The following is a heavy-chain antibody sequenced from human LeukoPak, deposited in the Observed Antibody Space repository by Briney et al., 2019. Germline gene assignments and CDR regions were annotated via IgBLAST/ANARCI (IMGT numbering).Heavy chain of an antibody. V-gene: IGHV3-30*18. CDR1: GFTFSSYG. J-gene: IGHJ3*02. Sequence: PGGSLRLSCAASGFTFSSYGMHWVRQAPGKGLEWVAVISDDGSNRYYADSVKGRFTISRDNSKNTLYLQMNSLRAEDTAVYYCAKDGDYGAFDIWGQGTMVTVSS. D-gene: IGHD4-17*01. CDR3: AKDGDYGAFDI. CDR2: ISDDGSNR.